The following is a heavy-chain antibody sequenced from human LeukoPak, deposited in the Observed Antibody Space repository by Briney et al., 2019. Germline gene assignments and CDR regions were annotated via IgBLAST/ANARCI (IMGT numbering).Heavy chain of an antibody. V-gene: IGHV3-48*03. Sequence: GGSLRLSCAASGFSFSSYEMNWVRRAPGKGLEWISYMSTSGGTIYYADSVKGRFTISRDNAKNYLYLQMNSLGAEDTAVYYCATHTSSSIYWGQGTLVTVSS. CDR2: MSTSGGTI. D-gene: IGHD6-6*01. CDR3: ATHTSSSIY. CDR1: GFSFSSYE. J-gene: IGHJ4*02.